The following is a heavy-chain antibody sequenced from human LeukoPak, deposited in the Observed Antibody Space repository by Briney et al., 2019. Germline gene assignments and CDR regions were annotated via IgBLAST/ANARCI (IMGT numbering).Heavy chain of an antibody. J-gene: IGHJ4*02. Sequence: GGSLRLSCAASGFTFSSYAMHWVRQAPGKGLEWVAVISYDGSNKYYADSVKGRFTISRDNSKNTLYLQMNSLRAEDTAVYYCARHTGTPDYWGQGTLVTVSS. V-gene: IGHV3-30*04. CDR2: ISYDGSNK. D-gene: IGHD3-10*01. CDR1: GFTFSSYA. CDR3: ARHTGTPDY.